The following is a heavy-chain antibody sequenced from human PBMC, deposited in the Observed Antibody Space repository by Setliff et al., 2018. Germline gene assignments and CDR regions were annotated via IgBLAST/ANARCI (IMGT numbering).Heavy chain of an antibody. D-gene: IGHD3-10*01. CDR3: ARVESMVRGKNILRHFDY. CDR2: INTNNGDK. CDR1: GYTFTRYG. J-gene: IGHJ4*02. Sequence: ASVKVSCKASGYTFTRYGISWVRQAPGQGLEWMAYINTNNGDKYYAQNVQGRVTMTTDTSTSTAYMELRSLRSDDSAVYYCARVESMVRGKNILRHFDYWGQGIQVTVSS. V-gene: IGHV1-18*01.